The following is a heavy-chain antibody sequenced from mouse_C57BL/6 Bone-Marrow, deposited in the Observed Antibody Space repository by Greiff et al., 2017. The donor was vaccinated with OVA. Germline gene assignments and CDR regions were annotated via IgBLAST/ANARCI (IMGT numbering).Heavy chain of an antibody. V-gene: IGHV1-72*01. CDR1: GYTFTSYW. CDR3: ARNYGSSYWYFDV. J-gene: IGHJ1*03. CDR2: IDPNSGGT. D-gene: IGHD1-1*01. Sequence: QVQLQQSGAELVKPGASVKLSCKASGYTFTSYWMHWVKQRPGRGLEWIGRIDPNSGGTKYNEKFKSKATLTADKPSSTAYLQLSSLTSEDSAVDYCARNYGSSYWYFDVWGTGTTVTVSS.